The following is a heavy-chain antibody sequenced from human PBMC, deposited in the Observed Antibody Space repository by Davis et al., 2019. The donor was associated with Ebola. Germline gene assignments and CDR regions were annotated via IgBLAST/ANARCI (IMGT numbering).Heavy chain of an antibody. CDR1: GGSISSYY. D-gene: IGHD3-10*01. V-gene: IGHV4-59*01. CDR3: ASYGKAFDY. J-gene: IGHJ4*02. CDR2: IYYSGST. Sequence: PSETLSLTCTVSGGSISSYYWSWIRQPPGKGLEWIGYIYYSGSTNYNPSLKSRVTISVDTSKNQFSLKLSSVTAADTAVYYCASYGKAFDYWGQGTLVTVSS.